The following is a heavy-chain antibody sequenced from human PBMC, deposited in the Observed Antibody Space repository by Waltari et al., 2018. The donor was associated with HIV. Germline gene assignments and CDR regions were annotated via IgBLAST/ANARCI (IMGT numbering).Heavy chain of an antibody. CDR1: GFTFDDYA. CDR3: AKDIRDKDSSGSRGLYYFDY. J-gene: IGHJ4*02. Sequence: EVQLVESGGIVVQPGGSLRLSCAASGFTFDDYAMHWVRQAPGKGLEWVSLITWDGGSTYYADSGKGRFTISRDNSKNSLYLQMNSLRAEDTALYYCAKDIRDKDSSGSRGLYYFDYWGQGTLVTVSS. CDR2: ITWDGGST. D-gene: IGHD3-22*01. V-gene: IGHV3-43D*03.